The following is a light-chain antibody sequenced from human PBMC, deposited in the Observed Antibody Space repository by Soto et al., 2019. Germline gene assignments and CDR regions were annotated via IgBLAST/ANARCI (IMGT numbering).Light chain of an antibody. V-gene: IGKV3-20*01. Sequence: EIVLTQSPYTLSLSPGERATLSCRASESVSSSYLAWYQQRPGQAPRLLIYGGSSRATGIPDRFSGSGSGTDFTLTISRLEPEDFAVYYCHQYGTSTITFGPGTRLEIK. CDR2: GGS. J-gene: IGKJ5*01. CDR3: HQYGTSTIT. CDR1: ESVSSSY.